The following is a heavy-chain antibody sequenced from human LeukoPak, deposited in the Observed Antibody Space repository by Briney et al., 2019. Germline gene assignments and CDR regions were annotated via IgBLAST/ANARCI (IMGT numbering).Heavy chain of an antibody. D-gene: IGHD4-23*01. Sequence: GASVKVSCKASGGTFSSYAISWVRQAPGQGLEWMGRIIPILGIANYAQKFQGRVTITADKSTSTAYMELSSLRSEDTAVYYCASPIPTTVVSYYYGMDVWGQGTTVTVSS. V-gene: IGHV1-69*04. CDR2: IIPILGIA. CDR3: ASPIPTTVVSYYYGMDV. J-gene: IGHJ6*02. CDR1: GGTFSSYA.